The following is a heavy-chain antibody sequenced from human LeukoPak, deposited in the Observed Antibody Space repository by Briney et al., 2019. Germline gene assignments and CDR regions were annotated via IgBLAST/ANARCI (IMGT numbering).Heavy chain of an antibody. D-gene: IGHD2-2*01. Sequence: GSLRLSCAASGFTFSSYWMSWVRQAPGKGLEWVSAISGSGGSTYYADSVKGRFTISRDNSKNTLYLQMNSLRAEDTAVYYCAKHCSSTSCYFWGQGTLVTVSS. J-gene: IGHJ4*02. V-gene: IGHV3-23*01. CDR2: ISGSGGST. CDR3: AKHCSSTSCYF. CDR1: GFTFSSYW.